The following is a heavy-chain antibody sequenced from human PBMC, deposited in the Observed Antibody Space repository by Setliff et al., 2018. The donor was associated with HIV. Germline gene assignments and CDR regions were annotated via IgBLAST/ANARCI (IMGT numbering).Heavy chain of an antibody. V-gene: IGHV1-18*01. CDR3: ARDGFVDRATGTTHLDS. J-gene: IGHJ4*02. CDR2: ISTYNGNT. D-gene: IGHD1-1*01. CDR1: GYTFRNYA. Sequence: ASVKVSCKASGYTFRNYAIHWVRQAPGQRLEWMGWISTYNGNTNYAQKLQGRVTMTTDTSTTTAYMELRSLKSDDTALYYCARDGFVDRATGTTHLDSWGQGTLVTVSS.